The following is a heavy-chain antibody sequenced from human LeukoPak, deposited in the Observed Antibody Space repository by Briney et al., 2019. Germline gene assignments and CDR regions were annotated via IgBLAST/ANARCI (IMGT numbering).Heavy chain of an antibody. CDR3: ARQMTPHGNFDY. CDR2: IGTAGDT. J-gene: IGHJ4*02. Sequence: GGSLRLSCAASGFALSNFAMHWDRQATGKGLEWVSAIGTAGDTYYPGSVKGRFTISRENAKNSLYLQMNSLRAEDTAVYYCARQMTPHGNFDYWGQGTLVTVSS. CDR1: GFALSNFA. D-gene: IGHD1-26*01. V-gene: IGHV3-13*01.